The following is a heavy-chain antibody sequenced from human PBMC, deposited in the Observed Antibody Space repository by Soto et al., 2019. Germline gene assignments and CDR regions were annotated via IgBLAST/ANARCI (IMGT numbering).Heavy chain of an antibody. Sequence: QVQLQQSGPGLVKPSETLSLTCTVSSGPTSSHNWGWIRQPPGRGLEWIGYVDNTGGTSYNPTLRSRVTISAATSTKNISLTLSSVTAADTAVYYCVRQGIGPLHGLVDVWGQGTTVSVSS. CDR3: VRQGIGPLHGLVDV. CDR2: VDNTGGT. J-gene: IGHJ6*02. CDR1: SGPTSSHN. V-gene: IGHV4-59*08. D-gene: IGHD3-10*01.